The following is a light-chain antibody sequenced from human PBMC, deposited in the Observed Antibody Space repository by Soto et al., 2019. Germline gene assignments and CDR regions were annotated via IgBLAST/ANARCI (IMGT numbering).Light chain of an antibody. Sequence: EIGLTQSPATLSLSPGDRATLSCRASQSVSRYLDWYQQKPGQAPRLLIHDTSTRATGVPDTFSGSGSGTEFTLTISSLEPEDSAMDYCQQRFSWPPTFGGGTHVEIK. CDR2: DTS. V-gene: IGKV3-11*01. CDR3: QQRFSWPPT. J-gene: IGKJ4*01. CDR1: QSVSRY.